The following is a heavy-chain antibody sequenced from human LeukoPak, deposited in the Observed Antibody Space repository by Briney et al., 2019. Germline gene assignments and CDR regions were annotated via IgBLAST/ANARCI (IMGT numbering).Heavy chain of an antibody. Sequence: ASVKVSCKASGYTFTGYYMHWVRQAPGQGLEWMGWINPNSGGTNYAQKFQGRVTMTRDTSISTAYMELSRLRSDDTAVYYCARDWGYYVSSGYYDYWGQGTLVTVSS. J-gene: IGHJ4*02. CDR2: INPNSGGT. D-gene: IGHD3-22*01. CDR1: GYTFTGYY. CDR3: ARDWGYYVSSGYYDY. V-gene: IGHV1-2*02.